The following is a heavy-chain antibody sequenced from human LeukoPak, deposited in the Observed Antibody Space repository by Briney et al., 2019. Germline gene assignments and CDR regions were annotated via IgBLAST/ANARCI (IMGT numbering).Heavy chain of an antibody. V-gene: IGHV1-2*02. CDR1: GFTFSRYW. CDR2: INPNSGGT. D-gene: IGHD3-22*01. J-gene: IGHJ4*02. CDR3: ARGTTLRVVNYFDY. Sequence: GGSLRLSCVVSGFTFSRYWMSWVRQAPGQGLEWMGWINPNSGGTNYAQKFQGRVTMTRDTSISTAYMELSRLRSDDTAVYYCARGTTLRVVNYFDYWGQGTLVTVSS.